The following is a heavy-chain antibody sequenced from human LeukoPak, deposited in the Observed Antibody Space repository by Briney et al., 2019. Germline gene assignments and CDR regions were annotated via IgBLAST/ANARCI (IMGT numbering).Heavy chain of an antibody. CDR2: IKQDGSEK. J-gene: IGHJ4*02. CDR3: VRDRGTYRPIDY. D-gene: IGHD1-26*01. V-gene: IGHV3-7*03. CDR1: GFTFSTYW. Sequence: GGSLRLSCAVSGFTFSTYWMSWVRQAPGEGLEWVANIKQDGSEKYYVDSVKGRFTISRDNAKNSLYLQMNSLRAEDTAIYYCVRDRGTYRPIDYWGQGTLVTVSS.